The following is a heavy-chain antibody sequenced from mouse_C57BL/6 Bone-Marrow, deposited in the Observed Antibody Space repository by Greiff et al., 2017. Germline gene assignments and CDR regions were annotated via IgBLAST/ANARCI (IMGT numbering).Heavy chain of an antibody. J-gene: IGHJ1*03. CDR1: GFTFSSYG. V-gene: IGHV5-6*02. CDR3: ARRGDGRDWYFDI. CDR2: ISSGGSYT. Sequence: EVKLVESGGDLVEPGGSLKLSCAASGFTFSSYGMSWVRQTPDKRLEWVATISSGGSYTYYPDSVKGRVTISRDNAKNTLYLQMSSLKSEDTAMYYCARRGDGRDWYFDIWGTGTAVTVSS.